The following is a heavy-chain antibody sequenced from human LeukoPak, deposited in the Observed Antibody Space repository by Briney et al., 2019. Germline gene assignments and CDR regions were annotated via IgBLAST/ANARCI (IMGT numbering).Heavy chain of an antibody. CDR1: GGTFSSYA. V-gene: IGHV1-69*04. CDR2: IIPILGIA. CDR3: ATYPRQNSYTPCAGAN. Sequence: ASVKVSCKASGGTFSSYAISWVRQAPGQGLEWMGRIIPILGIANYAQKFQGRVTITADKSTSTAYMELSSLRAEDTAVYYCATYPRQNSYTPCAGANWGQGTLVTVSS. D-gene: IGHD2-2*02. J-gene: IGHJ4*02.